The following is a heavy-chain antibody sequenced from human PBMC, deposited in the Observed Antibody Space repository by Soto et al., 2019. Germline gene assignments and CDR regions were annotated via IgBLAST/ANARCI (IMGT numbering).Heavy chain of an antibody. J-gene: IGHJ4*02. CDR1: GFTFSGSA. CDR2: IRSKTNNYAT. CDR3: TIYLGDNWKYRNYFES. Sequence: GGSLRLSCAASGFTFSGSAMHWVRQASGKGLEWVGRIRSKTNNYATAYAASVKGRFTISRDDSKNTAFLQMSNLKTEDTALYYCTIYLGDNWKYRNYFESWGQGTLVTVSS. V-gene: IGHV3-73*01. D-gene: IGHD1-1*01.